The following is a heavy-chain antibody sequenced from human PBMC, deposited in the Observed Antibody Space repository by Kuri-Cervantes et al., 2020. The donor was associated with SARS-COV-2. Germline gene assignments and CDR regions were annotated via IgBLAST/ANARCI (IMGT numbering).Heavy chain of an antibody. Sequence: GGSLRLSCAASGFTFSDYYMSWIRQAPGKGLEWVSYISSSGSTIYYADPVKGRFTISRDNAKNSLYLQMNSLRAEDTAVYYCASLPARIAAAGYDYWGQGTLVTVSS. CDR3: ASLPARIAAAGYDY. J-gene: IGHJ4*02. CDR1: GFTFSDYY. CDR2: ISSSGSTI. V-gene: IGHV3-11*01. D-gene: IGHD6-13*01.